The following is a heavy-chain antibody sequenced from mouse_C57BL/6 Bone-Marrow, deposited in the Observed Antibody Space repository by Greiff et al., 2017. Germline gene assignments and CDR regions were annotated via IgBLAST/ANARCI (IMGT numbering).Heavy chain of an antibody. V-gene: IGHV1-19*01. CDR1: GYTFTDYY. CDR2: INPYNGGT. Sequence: EVQLQQVGQGRVKPVASVKMSCKASGYTFTDYYMNWVKQSHGKSLEWIGVINPYNGGTSYNQKFKGKATLTVDKSSSTAYMELNSLTSEDSAVYYCARAGYYYFDYWGQGTTLTVSS. CDR3: ARAGYYYFDY. D-gene: IGHD2-3*01. J-gene: IGHJ2*01.